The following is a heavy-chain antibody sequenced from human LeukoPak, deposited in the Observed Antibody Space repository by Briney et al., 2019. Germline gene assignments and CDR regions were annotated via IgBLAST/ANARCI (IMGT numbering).Heavy chain of an antibody. D-gene: IGHD5-24*01. V-gene: IGHV3-30*02. Sequence: GGSLRLSCVASGFSFSNFGVHWFRQAPGKGLEWVTFIRYDGSNKYYADSVKGRFTISRDNSKKTVYLQMNSLGGEDTAAYYCAARRRDGYNYDAFEIWGQGTLITVS. J-gene: IGHJ3*02. CDR2: IRYDGSNK. CDR3: AARRRDGYNYDAFEI. CDR1: GFSFSNFG.